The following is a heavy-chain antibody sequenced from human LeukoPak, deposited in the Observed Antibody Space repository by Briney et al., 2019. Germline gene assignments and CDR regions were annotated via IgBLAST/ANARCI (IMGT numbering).Heavy chain of an antibody. Sequence: ASVKVSCKASGGTFSSYAISWVRQAPGQGLEWMGGIIPIFGTANYAQKFQGRVTITADESTGTAYMELSSLRSEDTAVYYCAHPRGYSYGHDYWGQGTLVTVSS. J-gene: IGHJ4*02. V-gene: IGHV1-69*13. CDR3: AHPRGYSYGHDY. CDR2: IIPIFGTA. CDR1: GGTFSSYA. D-gene: IGHD5-18*01.